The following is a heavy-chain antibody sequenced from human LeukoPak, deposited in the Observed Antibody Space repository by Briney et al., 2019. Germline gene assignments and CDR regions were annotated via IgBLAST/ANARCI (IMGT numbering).Heavy chain of an antibody. CDR2: VGTSGET. D-gene: IGHD5-12*01. CDR3: ARSLPCRGYSPRDCGAVDL. CDR1: GFTFSTYD. V-gene: IGHV3-13*04. J-gene: IGHJ3*01. Sequence: GGSLRLSCAASGFTFSTYDMQWTRQAKGKGPGSVAVVGTSGETYYPGSVKGRFTISRENVKTSLYLQMNSLRAGDTAVYYCARSLPCRGYSPRDCGAVDLWGQGTMVTVSS.